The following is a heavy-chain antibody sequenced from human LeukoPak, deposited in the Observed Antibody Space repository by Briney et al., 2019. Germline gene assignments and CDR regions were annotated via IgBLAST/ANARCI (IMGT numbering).Heavy chain of an antibody. Sequence: PSETLSLTCTVYGGSFSDYFWTWIRQSPGKGLEWIGDINHSGNTNYNPSLKSRVTISVDTSKSQFSLNLTSVTAADTAVYFCARGRRLVGAQRPLYFYYYYFDVWGKGTTVTVSS. CDR1: GGSFSDYF. J-gene: IGHJ6*03. CDR3: ARGRRLVGAQRPLYFYYYYFDV. V-gene: IGHV4-34*01. CDR2: INHSGNT. D-gene: IGHD1-26*01.